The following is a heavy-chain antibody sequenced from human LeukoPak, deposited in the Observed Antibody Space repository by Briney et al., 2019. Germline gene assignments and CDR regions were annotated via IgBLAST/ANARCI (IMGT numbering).Heavy chain of an antibody. Sequence: SVKVSCKASGYTFTSYGISWVRQAPGQGLEWMGGIIPIFGTANYAQKFQGRVTITADKSTSTAYMELSSLRSEDTAVYYCARVGTVTYYYYMDVWGKGTTVTVSS. CDR3: ARVGTVTYYYYMDV. CDR1: GYTFTSYG. V-gene: IGHV1-69*06. D-gene: IGHD4-11*01. CDR2: IIPIFGTA. J-gene: IGHJ6*03.